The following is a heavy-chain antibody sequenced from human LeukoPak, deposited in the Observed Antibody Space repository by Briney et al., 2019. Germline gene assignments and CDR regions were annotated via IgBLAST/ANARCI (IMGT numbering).Heavy chain of an antibody. Sequence: GASVKVSCKASGGTFSSYAISWVRQAPGQGLEWMGRIIPILGIANYAQKFQGRVTITADKSTSTAYMELSSLRSEDTAVYYCARDRGTSPGYSSGENYWGQGTLVTVSS. CDR3: ARDRGTSPGYSSGENY. V-gene: IGHV1-69*04. CDR2: IIPILGIA. D-gene: IGHD6-19*01. J-gene: IGHJ4*02. CDR1: GGTFSSYA.